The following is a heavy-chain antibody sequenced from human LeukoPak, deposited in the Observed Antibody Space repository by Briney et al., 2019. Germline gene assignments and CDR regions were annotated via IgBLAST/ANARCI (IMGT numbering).Heavy chain of an antibody. D-gene: IGHD3-10*01. J-gene: IGHJ4*02. V-gene: IGHV3-23*01. Sequence: TGGSLRLSCAASGFTFSSYAMSWVRQAPGKGLEWVSAISGSGGSTYYADSVKGRFTISRDNSKNTLYLQMNSLRAEDTAVYYCAKGSDYYGTLYYFDYWGQGTLVTVSS. CDR2: ISGSGGST. CDR3: AKGSDYYGTLYYFDY. CDR1: GFTFSSYA.